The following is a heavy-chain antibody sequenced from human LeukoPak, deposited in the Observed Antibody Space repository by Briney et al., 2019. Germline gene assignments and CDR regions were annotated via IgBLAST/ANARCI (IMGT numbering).Heavy chain of an antibody. CDR3: AKAGAVAGTDWFDP. CDR2: ISGSGGST. CDR1: GFTFSSYA. J-gene: IGHJ5*02. Sequence: GWSLRRSCSASGFTFSSYAMSWVRQAPGKGLEWVSAISGSGGSTYYADSVKGRFTISRDNSKNTLYLQMNSLGAEDTAVYYCAKAGAVAGTDWFDPWGQGTLVTVSS. D-gene: IGHD6-19*01. V-gene: IGHV3-23*01.